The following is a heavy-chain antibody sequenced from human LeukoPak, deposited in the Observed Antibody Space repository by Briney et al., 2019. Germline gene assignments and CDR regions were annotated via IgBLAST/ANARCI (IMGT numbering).Heavy chain of an antibody. CDR2: IYYSGST. Sequence: SETLSLTCTVSGGSIRSYYWSWIRQPPGKGLEWIGYIYYSGSTNYNPSLKSRVTISVDTSKNQFSLKLGSVTAADTAVYYCARQNPSGSYGYYFDYWGQGTLVTVSS. CDR1: GGSIRSYY. CDR3: ARQNPSGSYGYYFDY. V-gene: IGHV4-59*08. D-gene: IGHD1-26*01. J-gene: IGHJ4*02.